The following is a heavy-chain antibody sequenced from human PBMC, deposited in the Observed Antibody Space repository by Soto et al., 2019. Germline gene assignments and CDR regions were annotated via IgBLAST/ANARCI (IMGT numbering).Heavy chain of an antibody. D-gene: IGHD2-2*01. CDR3: ARPCSSTRWSDWFDP. Sequence: QLQLQESGPGLVKPSETLSLTCTVSGGSISSSSYYWGWIRQPPGKGLEWIGSIYYSGSTYYNPTLKSRVTISVDTSKNQFSLKLSSVTAADTAVYYCARPCSSTRWSDWFDPWGQGTLVTVSS. V-gene: IGHV4-39*01. CDR1: GGSISSSSYY. CDR2: IYYSGST. J-gene: IGHJ5*02.